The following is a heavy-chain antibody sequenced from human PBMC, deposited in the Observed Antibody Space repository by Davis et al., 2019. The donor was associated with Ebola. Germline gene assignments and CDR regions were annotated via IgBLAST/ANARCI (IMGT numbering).Heavy chain of an antibody. J-gene: IGHJ6*04. D-gene: IGHD3-3*01. CDR2: ISGSGGNT. CDR3: AKSGLSFGVVKYHYGMDV. CDR1: GASITSYY. Sequence: PSETLSLTCTVSGASITSYYWTWVRQAPGKGLEWVSAISGSGGNTYYADSVKGRFTISRDNAKNSLYLQMNSLRAEDTAVYYCAKSGLSFGVVKYHYGMDVWGKGTTVTVSS. V-gene: IGHV3-23*01.